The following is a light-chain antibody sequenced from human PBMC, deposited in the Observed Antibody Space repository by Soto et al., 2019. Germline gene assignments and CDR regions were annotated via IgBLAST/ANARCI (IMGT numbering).Light chain of an antibody. CDR3: QQYSSYPWT. V-gene: IGKV1-5*03. J-gene: IGKJ1*01. CDR2: EAS. Sequence: DVQMTQSPSTLSASVGDRVTITCRASQSISSWLAWYQQEPGKAPKLLISEASTLEGGVPSRFSGSGSGTEFALTIISLQPDDFASYYCQQYSSYPWTFGQGTKVEIK. CDR1: QSISSW.